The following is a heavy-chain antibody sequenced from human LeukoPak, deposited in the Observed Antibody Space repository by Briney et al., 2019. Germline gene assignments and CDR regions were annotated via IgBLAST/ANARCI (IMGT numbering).Heavy chain of an antibody. CDR1: GFTFSSYW. CDR3: AREEDTAMVTAWFDP. J-gene: IGHJ5*02. CDR2: IKQDGSEK. Sequence: GGSLRLSCAASGFTFSSYWMSWVRQAPGKGLEWVANIKQDGSEKYYVDSVKGRFTISRDNAKNSLYLQMNSLRAEDTAVYYCAREEDTAMVTAWFDPWGQGTLVTVSS. V-gene: IGHV3-7*01. D-gene: IGHD5-18*01.